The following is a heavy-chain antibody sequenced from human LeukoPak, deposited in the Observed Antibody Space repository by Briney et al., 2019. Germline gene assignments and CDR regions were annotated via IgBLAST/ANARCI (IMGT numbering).Heavy chain of an antibody. J-gene: IGHJ4*02. CDR3: AREGDLDIDY. CDR1: GFTFSSYA. Sequence: SGGSLRLSCAASGFTFSSYAMTWVRQAPGKGLEWVSAISGSGGSTYYAVSVKGRFTISRDNSKNTLYLQMNSLRAEDTAVYYCAREGDLDIDYWGQGTLVTVSS. CDR2: ISGSGGST. V-gene: IGHV3-23*01. D-gene: IGHD2-21*02.